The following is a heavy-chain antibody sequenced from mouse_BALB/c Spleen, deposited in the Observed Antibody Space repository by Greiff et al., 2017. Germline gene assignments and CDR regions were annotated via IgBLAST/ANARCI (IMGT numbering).Heavy chain of an antibody. J-gene: IGHJ2*01. Sequence: EVQLQQSGPELVKPGASVKMSCKASGYTFTSYVMHWVKQTPGQGLEWIGYINPYNDGTKYNEKFKGKATLTSDKSSSTAYMELSSLTSEDSAVYYCARWSYDGYYVSYFDYWGQGTTLTVSS. V-gene: IGHV1-14*01. CDR1: GYTFTSYV. CDR3: ARWSYDGYYVSYFDY. CDR2: INPYNDGT. D-gene: IGHD2-3*01.